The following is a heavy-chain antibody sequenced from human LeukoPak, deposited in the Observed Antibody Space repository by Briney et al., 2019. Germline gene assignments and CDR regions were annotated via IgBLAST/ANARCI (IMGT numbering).Heavy chain of an antibody. CDR1: GFTFGSYG. V-gene: IGHV3-30*02. CDR2: IRYDGSNK. CDR3: AKDSADYYDSSGPFDC. Sequence: AGGSLRLSCAASGFTFGSYGMHWVRQAPGKGLEWVAFIRYDGSNKYYADSVKGRFTISRDNSKKTLYLRMNSLRAEDTAVYYCAKDSADYYDSSGPFDCWGQGTLVTVSS. D-gene: IGHD3-22*01. J-gene: IGHJ4*02.